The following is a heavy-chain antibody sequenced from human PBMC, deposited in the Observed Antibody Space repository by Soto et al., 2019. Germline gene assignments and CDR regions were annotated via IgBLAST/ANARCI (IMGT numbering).Heavy chain of an antibody. D-gene: IGHD6-19*01. J-gene: IGHJ4*02. CDR2: INHSGST. V-gene: IGHV4-34*01. CDR1: GGSFSGYY. CDR3: ARRRIPIAVTGTLDY. Sequence: PSETLSLTCAVYGGSFSGYYWSWIRQPPGKGLEWIGQINHSGSTNYNPSLKSRVTISVDTSKNQFSLKLSSVTAADTAVYYCARRRIPIAVTGTLDYWGQGTLVTVSS.